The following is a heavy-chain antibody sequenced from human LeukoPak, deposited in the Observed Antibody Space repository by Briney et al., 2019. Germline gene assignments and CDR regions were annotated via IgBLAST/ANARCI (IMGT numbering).Heavy chain of an antibody. D-gene: IGHD3-22*01. CDR3: AREYYYDSSGYGGVGNAFDI. CDR1: GYTFTSYD. V-gene: IGHV1-8*03. Sequence: ASVKVSCKASGYTFTSYDINWVRQATGQGLEWMGWMNPNSGNTGYAQKFQGRVTITRNTSISTAYMELSSLRSEDTAVYYCAREYYYDSSGYGGVGNAFDIWGQGTMVTVSS. J-gene: IGHJ3*02. CDR2: MNPNSGNT.